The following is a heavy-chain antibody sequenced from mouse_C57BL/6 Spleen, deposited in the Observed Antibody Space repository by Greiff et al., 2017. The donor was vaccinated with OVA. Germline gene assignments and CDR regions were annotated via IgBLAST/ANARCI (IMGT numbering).Heavy chain of an antibody. Sequence: QVQLKQPGAELVRPGSSVKLSCTASGYTFTSYWLHWVKQRPIQGLAWIGNIDPSDSEPHYNQKFKDKATLTVDKSSSTAYMQLSSLTSEDSAVYYCARELDYYGGQGTTLTVAS. CDR3: ARELDYY. J-gene: IGHJ2*01. V-gene: IGHV1-52*01. D-gene: IGHD4-1*01. CDR1: GYTFTSYW. CDR2: IDPSDSEP.